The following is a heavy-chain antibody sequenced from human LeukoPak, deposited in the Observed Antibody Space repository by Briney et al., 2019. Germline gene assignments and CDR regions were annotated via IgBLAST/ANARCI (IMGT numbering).Heavy chain of an antibody. J-gene: IGHJ3*02. CDR1: GYSFTSYW. V-gene: IGHV5-51*01. CDR2: IHPGDSDT. Sequence: GESLKISCKGSGYSFTSYWIGWVRQMPGKGLEWMGIIHPGDSDTRYSPSFQGQVTISADKSISTAYLQWSSLKASDTAMYYCARRGYYGSGTNYAFDIWGQGTMVTVSS. D-gene: IGHD3-10*01. CDR3: ARRGYYGSGTNYAFDI.